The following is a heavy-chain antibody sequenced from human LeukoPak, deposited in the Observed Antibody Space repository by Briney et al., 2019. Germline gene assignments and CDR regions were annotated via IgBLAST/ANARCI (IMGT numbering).Heavy chain of an antibody. CDR2: FDPEDGET. CDR1: GSTLTELS. Sequence: GASVKVSCKVSGSTLTELSMHWVRQAPGKGLAWMGGFDPEDGETIYAQKFQGRVTMTEDTSTDTAYMELSSLRSEDTAVYYCATGMPLPVPGIFDYWGQGTLVTVSS. J-gene: IGHJ4*02. V-gene: IGHV1-24*01. CDR3: ATGMPLPVPGIFDY. D-gene: IGHD2-2*01.